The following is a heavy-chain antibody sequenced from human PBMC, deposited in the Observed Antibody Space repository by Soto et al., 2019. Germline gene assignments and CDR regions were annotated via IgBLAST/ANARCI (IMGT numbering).Heavy chain of an antibody. CDR3: AREVVVPAPNPHHYYSTDV. V-gene: IGHV3-33*01. J-gene: IGHJ6*03. CDR1: GFTFSSYG. Sequence: PGGSLRLSCAASGFTFSSYGMHWFRQAPGKGLEWVAVIWYDGSNKYYADSVKGRFTISRDNSKNTLYLQMNSLRAEDTAVYYCAREVVVPAPNPHHYYSTDVPGTAPTLTLAS. CDR2: IWYDGSNK. D-gene: IGHD2-2*01.